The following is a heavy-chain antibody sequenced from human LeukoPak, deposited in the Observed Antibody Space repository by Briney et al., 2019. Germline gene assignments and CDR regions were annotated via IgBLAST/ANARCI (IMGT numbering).Heavy chain of an antibody. Sequence: SETLSLTCTVSGGSISSSSYYTGWIRHPPGNGLEWIGSIYYSGSTSYNPSLKSRVTISVDTSKNQFSLKLSSVTAADTALYYCASELLWFGVNNWFDPGGQGTLVTVSS. J-gene: IGHJ5*02. D-gene: IGHD3-10*01. CDR2: IYYSGST. V-gene: IGHV4-39*07. CDR3: ASELLWFGVNNWFDP. CDR1: GGSISSSSYY.